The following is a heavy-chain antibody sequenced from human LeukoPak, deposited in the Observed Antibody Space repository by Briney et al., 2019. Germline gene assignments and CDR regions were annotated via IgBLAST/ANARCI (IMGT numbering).Heavy chain of an antibody. CDR3: ATLGATNSDC. Sequence: ASVKVSCKASGYTFIDYYIHCVRQAPGQGLEFLGWISPDSGGTNYPQKFQGRVTLTRDTSISTAYMELSRLRSDDTAVYYCATLGATNSDCWGQGTLVTVSS. V-gene: IGHV1-2*02. D-gene: IGHD1-26*01. J-gene: IGHJ4*02. CDR1: GYTFIDYY. CDR2: ISPDSGGT.